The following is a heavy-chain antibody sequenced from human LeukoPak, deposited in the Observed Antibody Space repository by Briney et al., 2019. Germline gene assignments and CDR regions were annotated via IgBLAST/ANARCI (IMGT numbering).Heavy chain of an antibody. D-gene: IGHD1-14*01. Sequence: GGSLRLSCAASGFTFSRYAMSWVRQAPGKGLEWVSAISVSGGSTYYADSVKGRFTISRDNSKNTLYLQMNSLRAEDTAVYYCTTHLRGTPDYWGQGPWSPSPQ. V-gene: IGHV3-23*01. CDR2: ISVSGGST. CDR3: TTHLRGTPDY. CDR1: GFTFSRYA. J-gene: IGHJ4*02.